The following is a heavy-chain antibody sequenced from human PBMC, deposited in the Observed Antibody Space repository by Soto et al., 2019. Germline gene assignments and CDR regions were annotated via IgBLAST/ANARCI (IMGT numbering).Heavy chain of an antibody. J-gene: IGHJ4*02. D-gene: IGHD6-19*01. Sequence: PGGYLRLSCAASGFTFSSYSMNWVHQAPGKGLEWVSSISSSSSYIYYADSVKGRFTISRDNAKNSLYLQMNSLRAEDTAVYYCARDIAVAGTIYFDYWGQGTLVTVSS. CDR1: GFTFSSYS. CDR2: ISSSSSYI. V-gene: IGHV3-21*01. CDR3: ARDIAVAGTIYFDY.